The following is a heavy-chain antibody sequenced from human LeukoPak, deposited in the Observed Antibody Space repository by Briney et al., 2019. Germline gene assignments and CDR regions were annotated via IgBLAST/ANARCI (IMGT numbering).Heavy chain of an antibody. J-gene: IGHJ4*02. D-gene: IGHD4-11*01. CDR3: ARKGDDYSNYALLDY. CDR2: ISAYNGNT. Sequence: GASVKVSCKASGYTFTSYGISWVRQAPGQGLEWMGWISAYNGNTNYAQKLQGRVTMTTDTSTSTAYTELRSLRSDDTAVYYCARKGDDYSNYALLDYWGQGTLVTVSS. CDR1: GYTFTSYG. V-gene: IGHV1-18*01.